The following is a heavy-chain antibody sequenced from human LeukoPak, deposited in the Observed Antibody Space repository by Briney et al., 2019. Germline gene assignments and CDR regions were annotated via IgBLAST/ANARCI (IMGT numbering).Heavy chain of an antibody. J-gene: IGHJ4*02. Sequence: ASVKVSCKTSGYDFSKYGVSWVRQATGQGLEWMGWISGYTGNTNFAQKFQGRVIVTTDKTATTAYMELRGLRSDDTAIYYCARAYGYYDILTGYYPFDYWGQGTLVAVSS. CDR3: ARAYGYYDILTGYYPFDY. CDR2: ISGYTGNT. D-gene: IGHD3-9*01. CDR1: GYDFSKYG. V-gene: IGHV1-18*01.